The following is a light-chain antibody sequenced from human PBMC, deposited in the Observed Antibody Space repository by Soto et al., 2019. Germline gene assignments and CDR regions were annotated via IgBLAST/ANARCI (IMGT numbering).Light chain of an antibody. V-gene: IGLV2-8*01. CDR2: DVN. CDR3: SSFAGSRTYV. Sequence: QSALTQPPSASGSPGQSVTISCTGTSSDVGAYNYVSWYQQHPGKAPKLMIYDVNRRPSGVPHRFSGSKSGNTASLTASGLQAEDEADYYCSSFAGSRTYVFGTGTKLTVL. J-gene: IGLJ1*01. CDR1: SSDVGAYNY.